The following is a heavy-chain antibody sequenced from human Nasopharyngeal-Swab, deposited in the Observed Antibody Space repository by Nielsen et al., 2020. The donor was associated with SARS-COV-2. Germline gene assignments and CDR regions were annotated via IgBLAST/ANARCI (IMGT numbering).Heavy chain of an antibody. CDR2: ISVYTADR. V-gene: IGHV1-18*01. Sequence: ASVTVSYKASVYSFRSYGINWLRQAPAQGLEWMGWISVYTADRNFAEKFQGRISMTTDTATTTAYMELSNLRSDDTAVYYCARDVEEWLVVPSLSFDYWGQGTQVTVSS. D-gene: IGHD5-18*01. CDR3: ARDVEEWLVVPSLSFDY. J-gene: IGHJ4*02. CDR1: VYSFRSYG.